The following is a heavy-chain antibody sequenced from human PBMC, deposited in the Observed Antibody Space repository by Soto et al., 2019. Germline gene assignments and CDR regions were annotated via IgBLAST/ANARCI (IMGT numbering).Heavy chain of an antibody. Sequence: EVQLVESGGGLVQPGRSLRLSCAASGFTFDDYAMHWVRQAPGKGLEWVSGIGWNSGSIGYADSVKGRFTISRDNAKNSLYLQMNSLRAEDTALYYCAKDIGEFSYYYSSGYCYAYYFDYWGQGTLVTVSS. CDR3: AKDIGEFSYYYSSGYCYAYYFDY. J-gene: IGHJ4*02. CDR1: GFTFDDYA. D-gene: IGHD3-22*01. CDR2: IGWNSGSI. V-gene: IGHV3-9*01.